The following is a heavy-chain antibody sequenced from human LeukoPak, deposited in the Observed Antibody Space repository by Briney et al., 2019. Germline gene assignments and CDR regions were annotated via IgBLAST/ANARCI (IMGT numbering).Heavy chain of an antibody. J-gene: IGHJ4*02. CDR3: ARVAPKPYFDY. CDR2: INHSGST. Sequence: SETLSLTCAVYGGSFSGYYWSCIRQPPGKGLEWIGEINHSGSTNYNPSLKSRVTISVDTSKNQFSLKLSSVTAADTAVYYCARVAPKPYFDYWGQGTLVTVSS. V-gene: IGHV4-34*01. CDR1: GGSFSGYY.